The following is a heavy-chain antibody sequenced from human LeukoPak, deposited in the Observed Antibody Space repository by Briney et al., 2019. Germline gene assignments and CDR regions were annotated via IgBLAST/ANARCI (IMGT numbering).Heavy chain of an antibody. J-gene: IGHJ6*03. D-gene: IGHD5-12*01. V-gene: IGHV3-15*01. CDR3: TTDLTGYDPLNSYYYFMDV. CDR1: GFTFSNAW. Sequence: GGSLRLSCAASGFTFSNAWMSWVRQAPGKGLEWVGRIKSKTDGGTTDYAAPVKGRFTISRDDSKNTLYLQMNSLKTEDTAVYYCTTDLTGYDPLNSYYYFMDVWGKGTTVTVSS. CDR2: IKSKTDGGTT.